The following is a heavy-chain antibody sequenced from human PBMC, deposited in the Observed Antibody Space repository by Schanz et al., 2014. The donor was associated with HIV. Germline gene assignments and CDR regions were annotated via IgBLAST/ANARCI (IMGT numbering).Heavy chain of an antibody. J-gene: IGHJ5*02. V-gene: IGHV3-7*01. CDR2: IKKDGSEQ. CDR1: GFTFSHYC. Sequence: EVQLVESGGGLVQRGGSLRLSCVASGFTFSHYCMSWVRQAPGKGLEWVAHIKKDGSEQRYVDSVKGRFTISRDNAKNSVYLQMNSLRGEDTAVYYCARENWDVAIGYSWGQGVLVIVSA. CDR3: ARENWDVAIGYS. D-gene: IGHD1-1*01.